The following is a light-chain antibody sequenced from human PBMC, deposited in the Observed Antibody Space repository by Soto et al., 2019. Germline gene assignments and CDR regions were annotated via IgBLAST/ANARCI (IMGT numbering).Light chain of an antibody. CDR1: QSVSSNY. J-gene: IGKJ4*01. Sequence: EIVLTQSPGPLSLSPGERATLSCRASQSVSSNYLAWYHQKPGQPPRLLIYRASSRATGIPDRFSGSGSGTDFTLTISRLEPEDFAVYYCQQYDSSPLTFGGGTKVDIK. CDR3: QQYDSSPLT. CDR2: RAS. V-gene: IGKV3-20*01.